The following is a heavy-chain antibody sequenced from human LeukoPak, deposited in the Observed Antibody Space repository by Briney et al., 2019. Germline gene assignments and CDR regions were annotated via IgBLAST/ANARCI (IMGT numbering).Heavy chain of an antibody. Sequence: PGGSLRLSCAASGFIFSSYGMNWVRQAPGKGLEWVTFIRYDGSNKYYADSVKGRFTISRDNSKDTLYLQMSSLRAEDTAVYYCAKSRIYSTTYDAFDIWGQGTMVTVSS. CDR1: GFIFSSYG. CDR2: IRYDGSNK. D-gene: IGHD6-13*01. CDR3: AKSRIYSTTYDAFDI. V-gene: IGHV3-30*02. J-gene: IGHJ3*02.